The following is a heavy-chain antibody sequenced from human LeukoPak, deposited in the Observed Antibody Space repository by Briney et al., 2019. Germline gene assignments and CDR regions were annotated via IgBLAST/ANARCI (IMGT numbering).Heavy chain of an antibody. V-gene: IGHV1-8*01. CDR2: MNPISGNT. Sequence: GASVTVSCMASGYTFNNYDINWVRQATGQGVDWMGWMNPISGNTGHEQKFQGRVTMTRDTSISTAYMELRSLRSEDTAVYYCARGPPIRGYRYGYDTGYYYSYSMDVWGKGTTVTISS. CDR1: GYTFNNYD. D-gene: IGHD5-18*01. J-gene: IGHJ6*03. CDR3: ARGPPIRGYRYGYDTGYYYSYSMDV.